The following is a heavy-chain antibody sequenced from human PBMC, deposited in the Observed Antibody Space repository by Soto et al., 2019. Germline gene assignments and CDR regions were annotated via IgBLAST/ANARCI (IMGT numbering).Heavy chain of an antibody. J-gene: IGHJ6*02. CDR1: GFTFSKYA. CDR2: IGSGGGDT. CDR3: ARVIYGGWSTIKDYYYYAMDV. V-gene: IGHV3-23*01. Sequence: PGGSLRLSCAASGFTFSKYAMSWVRQAAGKGVEWVSMIGSGGGDTYYADSVKGRFIISRDNAKNTLYLQMNSLRDEDTGVYYCARVIYGGWSTIKDYYYYAMDVWGQGTTGTSP. D-gene: IGHD5-12*01.